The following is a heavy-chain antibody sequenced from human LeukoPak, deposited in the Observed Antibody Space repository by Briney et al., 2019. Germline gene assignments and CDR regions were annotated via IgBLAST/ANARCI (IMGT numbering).Heavy chain of an antibody. CDR1: GVTFSSNA. CDR2: INHDGSEK. Sequence: QPGGSLRLSCAASGVTFSSNAMSWPRQAPGKGPGWVPTINHDGSEKNYVDSVKGRFTISRDNGKSSLYQQMNSLRAEDTAVYYCLREVIRGGQGTLVTVSS. J-gene: IGHJ4*02. V-gene: IGHV3-7*01. CDR3: LREVIR. D-gene: IGHD2-21*01.